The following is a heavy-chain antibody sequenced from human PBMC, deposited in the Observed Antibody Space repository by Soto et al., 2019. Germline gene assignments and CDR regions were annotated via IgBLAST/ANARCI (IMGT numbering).Heavy chain of an antibody. D-gene: IGHD3-22*01. V-gene: IGHV4-59*01. Sequence: SETPSLTCTVSGVSISSYYWSWIRQPPGKGLEWIGYIYYSGSTNYNPSLKSRVTISVDTSKNQFSLKLSSVTAADTAVYYCARSRGGYFDYWGQGTLVTVSS. CDR1: GVSISSYY. J-gene: IGHJ4*02. CDR2: IYYSGST. CDR3: ARSRGGYFDY.